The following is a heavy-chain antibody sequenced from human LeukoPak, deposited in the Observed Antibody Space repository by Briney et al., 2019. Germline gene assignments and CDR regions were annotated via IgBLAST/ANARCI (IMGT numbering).Heavy chain of an antibody. J-gene: IGHJ6*03. Sequence: SETLSLTCTVSGGSISSSTYYWGWIRQPPGKGLEWIGSIYYSGSTYYNPSLKSRVTISVDTSKNQFSLKVSSVTAADTAVYYCAREEAVAPYYYYYMDVWGKGTTVTISS. CDR2: IYYSGST. V-gene: IGHV4-39*07. D-gene: IGHD6-19*01. CDR3: AREEAVAPYYYYYMDV. CDR1: GGSISSSTYY.